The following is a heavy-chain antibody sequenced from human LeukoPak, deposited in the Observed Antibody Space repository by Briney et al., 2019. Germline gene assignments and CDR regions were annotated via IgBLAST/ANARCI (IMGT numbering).Heavy chain of an antibody. CDR3: ARQGRGGNRNFDY. Sequence: SETLSLTCTVSGGSISSSSYYWGWIRQPPGKGLEWIGSIYYSGSTYYNPSLKSRVTISVDTSKNQFSLKLSSVTAADTAVYYCARQGRGGNRNFDYWGQGTLVTVSP. V-gene: IGHV4-39*01. D-gene: IGHD1-14*01. J-gene: IGHJ4*02. CDR2: IYYSGST. CDR1: GGSISSSSYY.